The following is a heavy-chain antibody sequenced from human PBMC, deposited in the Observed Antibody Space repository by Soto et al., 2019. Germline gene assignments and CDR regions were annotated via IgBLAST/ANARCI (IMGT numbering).Heavy chain of an antibody. D-gene: IGHD7-27*01. CDR2: ISYTGRT. J-gene: IGHJ6*02. CDR1: GDSVTSGSYY. Sequence: QVQLQESAPGLVKPSETLSLTCIVSGDSVTSGSYYWTWLRQPPGKGLEWIGYISYTGRTKYNPSLQSRVTISVDTSKNDFSLNLSFVTAAYTAVYFCSREWGLLPYYVMIVWGHGTAVTVSS. CDR3: SREWGLLPYYVMIV. V-gene: IGHV4-61*03.